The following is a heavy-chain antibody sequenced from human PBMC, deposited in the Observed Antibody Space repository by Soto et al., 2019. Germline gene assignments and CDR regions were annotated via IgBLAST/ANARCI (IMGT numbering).Heavy chain of an antibody. CDR3: AREGYCSSTSCYAPNYYYYYYMDV. D-gene: IGHD2-2*01. J-gene: IGHJ6*03. V-gene: IGHV6-1*01. CDR1: GDSVSSNSAA. Sequence: SQTLSLTCAISGDSVSSNSAAWNWIRQSPSRGLEWLGRTYYRSKWYNDYAVSVKSRITINPDTSKNQFSLQLNSVTPEDTAVYYCAREGYCSSTSCYAPNYYYYYYMDVWGKGTTVTVSS. CDR2: TYYRSKWYN.